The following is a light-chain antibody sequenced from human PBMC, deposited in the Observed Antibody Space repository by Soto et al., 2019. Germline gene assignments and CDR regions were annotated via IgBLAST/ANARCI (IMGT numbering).Light chain of an antibody. CDR1: QSVSSH. J-gene: IGKJ4*01. Sequence: EIVLTQSPGTLSLSPGERATLSCRTSQSVSSHLAWYQQRPGQPPRLLIYDASTRATGIPARFSGSGSGTEFTLTISSLQSEDFALYYCQQYNNWPLTFGGGTKVDIK. CDR3: QQYNNWPLT. V-gene: IGKV3D-15*01. CDR2: DAS.